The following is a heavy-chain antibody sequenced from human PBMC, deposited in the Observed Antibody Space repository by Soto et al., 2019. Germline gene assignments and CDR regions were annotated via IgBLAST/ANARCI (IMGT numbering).Heavy chain of an antibody. CDR1: GLTLNRSD. V-gene: IGHV3-23*01. CDR2: ISGSGGST. CDR3: AKDPWYYYASSTKVGLAF. J-gene: IGHJ4*02. Sequence: PGGSLRLSSAASGLTLNRSDMRWVRQPPGKGLEWVSAISGSGGSTYYADSVKGRFTISRDNSKNTLYLQMNSLRAEDTAVYYCAKDPWYYYASSTKVGLAFWRQGT. D-gene: IGHD3-22*01.